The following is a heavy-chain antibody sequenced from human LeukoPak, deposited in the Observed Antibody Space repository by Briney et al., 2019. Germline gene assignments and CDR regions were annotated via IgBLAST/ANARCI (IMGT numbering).Heavy chain of an antibody. CDR1: GFTFSSYW. J-gene: IGHJ4*02. D-gene: IGHD3-10*01. Sequence: PGGSLRLSCAASGFTFSSYWMHWVRQVPGKGLVWVSRINSHGSSTSYADSVKGRFTISRDNAKNTLYLQMNSLRVEDTAVYYCARGPPDGSGSYYPGADWGQGTLVTVSS. CDR2: INSHGSST. V-gene: IGHV3-74*01. CDR3: ARGPPDGSGSYYPGAD.